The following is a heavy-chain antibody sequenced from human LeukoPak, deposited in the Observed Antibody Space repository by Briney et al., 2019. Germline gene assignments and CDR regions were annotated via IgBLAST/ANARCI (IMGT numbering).Heavy chain of an antibody. V-gene: IGHV4-39*01. D-gene: IGHD6-19*01. J-gene: IGHJ1*01. Sequence: SEILSLTCTVSGGSISSSSHYWGWIRQPPGKGLEWIGSIYYSGSTYYNPSLKSRVTISVDTSKNQFSLKLSSVTAADTAVYYCARLIVAGTAEYFQHWGQGTLVTVSS. CDR1: GGSISSSSHY. CDR2: IYYSGST. CDR3: ARLIVAGTAEYFQH.